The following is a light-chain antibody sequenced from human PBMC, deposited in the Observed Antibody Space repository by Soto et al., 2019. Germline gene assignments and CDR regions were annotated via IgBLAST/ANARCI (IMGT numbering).Light chain of an antibody. CDR1: QSVGTN. Sequence: EIVMTQSPATLSVSPGERVTLSCRAGQSVGTNLAWYQQKPGQAPRLLIYGASTRATGIPARFSGGGSGTEFTLTVSSLQSEDFALYYCQQYNDWPATFGQGTKVEIK. J-gene: IGKJ1*01. CDR3: QQYNDWPAT. V-gene: IGKV3-15*01. CDR2: GAS.